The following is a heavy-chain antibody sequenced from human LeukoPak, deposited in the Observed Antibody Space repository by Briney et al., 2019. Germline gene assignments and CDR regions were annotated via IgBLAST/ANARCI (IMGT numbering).Heavy chain of an antibody. Sequence: SSETLSLTCAVYGGSFSGYYWSWIRQPPGKGLEWIGEINHSGSTNYNPSLKSRVTISVDTSKNQFSLKLSSVTAADTAVYYCARGRIRITMIAPRYFDYWGQGTLVTVSS. D-gene: IGHD3-22*01. CDR1: GGSFSGYY. J-gene: IGHJ4*02. V-gene: IGHV4-34*01. CDR3: ARGRIRITMIAPRYFDY. CDR2: INHSGST.